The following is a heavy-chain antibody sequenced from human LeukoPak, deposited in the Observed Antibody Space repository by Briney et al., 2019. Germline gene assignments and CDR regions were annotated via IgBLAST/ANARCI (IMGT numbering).Heavy chain of an antibody. CDR3: TLIQGWGSGSYYRDF. CDR1: GFSISNDW. CDR2: VKSRSAGETT. Sequence: GGSLRLSCAASGFSISNDWMSWVRQAPGKGLEWVARVKSRSAGETTAYAAPVKGRFTISRDDSKNTLYLQMNSLKTEDTAVYYCTLIQGWGSGSYYRDFWGQGTLVTVSS. D-gene: IGHD3-10*01. J-gene: IGHJ4*02. V-gene: IGHV3-15*01.